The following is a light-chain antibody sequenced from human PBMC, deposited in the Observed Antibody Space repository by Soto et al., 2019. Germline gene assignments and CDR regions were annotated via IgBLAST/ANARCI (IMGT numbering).Light chain of an antibody. V-gene: IGLV2-11*01. J-gene: IGLJ1*01. CDR3: YSFAGYIYV. Sequence: QSALTQPRSVSGSLGQSVTISCTGTDSDVGAFNYVCWYQQHPGKAPKLIIYDVTKRPSGVPDRFSGSKSGNTASLTISGLQAGDEADYYCYSFAGYIYVFGTGTKLTVL. CDR1: DSDVGAFNY. CDR2: DVT.